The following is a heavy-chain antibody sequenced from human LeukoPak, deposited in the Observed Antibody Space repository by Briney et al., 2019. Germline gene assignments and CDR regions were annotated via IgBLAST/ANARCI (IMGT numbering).Heavy chain of an antibody. D-gene: IGHD5-24*01. V-gene: IGHV3-30*18. Sequence: PGRSLRLSCAASGFTFSSYGMHWVRQAPGKGLEWVAVISYDGSNKYYADSVKGRFTISRDNSKNTLYLQMNSLRAEDTAVYYCAKGDGYVPLVRGGDAFDIWGQGTMVTVSS. CDR2: ISYDGSNK. CDR1: GFTFSSYG. J-gene: IGHJ3*02. CDR3: AKGDGYVPLVRGGDAFDI.